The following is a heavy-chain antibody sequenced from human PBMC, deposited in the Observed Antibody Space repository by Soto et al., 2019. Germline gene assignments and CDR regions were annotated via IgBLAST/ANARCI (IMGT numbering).Heavy chain of an antibody. CDR1: GYSFSTYA. Sequence: ASVKVSCKTSGYSFSTYAMHWVRHAPDQRLEWMGWVNTGNGYPEYSQKFQDRVTFTRDTSASTAYMELSSLRSEDTAIYYCARKHSNSGGFDYWGQGALVTVSS. J-gene: IGHJ4*02. CDR3: ARKHSNSGGFDY. V-gene: IGHV1-3*04. D-gene: IGHD4-4*01. CDR2: VNTGNGYP.